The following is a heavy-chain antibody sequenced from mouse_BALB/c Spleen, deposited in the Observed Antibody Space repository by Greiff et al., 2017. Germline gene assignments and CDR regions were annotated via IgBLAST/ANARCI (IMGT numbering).Heavy chain of an antibody. V-gene: IGHV5-6*01. CDR3: ARQGYRYLYAMDY. D-gene: IGHD2-14*01. J-gene: IGHJ4*01. CDR1: GFTFSSYG. Sequence: EVKLMESGGDLVKPGGSLKLSCAASGFTFSSYGMSWVRQTPDKRLEWVATISSGGSYTYYPDSVKGRCTISRDNAKNTLYLQMSSLKSEDTAMYYCARQGYRYLYAMDYWGQGTSVTVSS. CDR2: ISSGGSYT.